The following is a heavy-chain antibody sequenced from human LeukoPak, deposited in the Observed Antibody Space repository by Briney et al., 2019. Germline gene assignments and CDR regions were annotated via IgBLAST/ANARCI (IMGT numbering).Heavy chain of an antibody. J-gene: IGHJ4*02. CDR2: ISGRGGDT. Sequence: GGSLRLSCAASGFPFRNVWMSWVRQAPGKGLEWVSGISGRGGDTYYADSVKGRFTISRDNSKNTLNLQMNSLRAEDTAVYYCAKGGNGYCSNGICSPRVVAAIDYWGQGALVSVSS. V-gene: IGHV3-23*01. CDR3: AKGGNGYCSNGICSPRVVAAIDY. CDR1: GFPFRNVW. D-gene: IGHD2-8*01.